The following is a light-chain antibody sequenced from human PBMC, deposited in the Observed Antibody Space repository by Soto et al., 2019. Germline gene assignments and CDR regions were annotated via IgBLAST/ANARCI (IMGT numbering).Light chain of an antibody. CDR3: QQRSNWPTWT. Sequence: EILLTQSPGTLSLSPGERATLSWRASQSVSSSYLAWYQQKPGQAPRLLIYGASSRATGIPDRFSGSGSGTDFTLTISSLETEDFAVYYCQQRSNWPTWTFGHGTKVDIK. J-gene: IGKJ1*01. V-gene: IGKV3D-20*02. CDR2: GAS. CDR1: QSVSSSY.